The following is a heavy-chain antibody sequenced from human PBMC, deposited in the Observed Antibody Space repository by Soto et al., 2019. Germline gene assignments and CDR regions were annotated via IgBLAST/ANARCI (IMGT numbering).Heavy chain of an antibody. CDR2: LIPLLGSP. J-gene: IGHJ4*02. CDR1: GGTFSDFT. D-gene: IGHD2-21*01. V-gene: IGHV1-69*08. CDR3: AREGVHQLLYLFDL. Sequence: QVLLVQSGAEVRKPESSVRVSCQASGGTFSDFTISWLRQIPGQGLEWMGRLIPLLGSPTYAQRFQGRVTITADNTTGSSYLELRSLTSDDTAVHYCAREGVHQLLYLFDLWGQGTLVAVSS.